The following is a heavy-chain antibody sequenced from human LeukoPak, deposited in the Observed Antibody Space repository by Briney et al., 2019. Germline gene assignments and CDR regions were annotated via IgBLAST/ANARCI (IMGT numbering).Heavy chain of an antibody. CDR1: GFTFSSYG. CDR3: EKDPIRGVRPYYFSS. V-gene: IGHV3-30*02. Sequence: GGSLRLSCAASGFTFSSYGMQWVRQAPGKGLEWVAFIHYDGSNKYYANSVKGRFTISRDNSKNTLYLHMNSLGAEDTAVYYCEKDPIRGVRPYYFSSWGQGTLVTVSS. D-gene: IGHD3-10*01. CDR2: IHYDGSNK. J-gene: IGHJ4*02.